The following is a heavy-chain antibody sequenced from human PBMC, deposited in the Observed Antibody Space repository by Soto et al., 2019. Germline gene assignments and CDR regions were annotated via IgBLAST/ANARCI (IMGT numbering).Heavy chain of an antibody. Sequence: GGSLRLACAASGFTFSSYAMSWVRQAPGKGLEWVSAISGSGGSTYYADSVKGRFTISRDNSKNTLYLQVNSLRAEDTAVYYCAKGYLGVVVAATDYWGQGTLVTVSS. CDR3: AKGYLGVVVAATDY. V-gene: IGHV3-23*01. CDR2: ISGSGGST. CDR1: GFTFSSYA. J-gene: IGHJ4*02. D-gene: IGHD2-15*01.